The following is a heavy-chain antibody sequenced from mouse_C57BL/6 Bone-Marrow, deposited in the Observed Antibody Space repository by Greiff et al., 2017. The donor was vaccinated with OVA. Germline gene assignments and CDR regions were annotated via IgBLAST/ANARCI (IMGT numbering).Heavy chain of an antibody. CDR2: IDPETGGT. D-gene: IGHD2-3*01. J-gene: IGHJ2*01. V-gene: IGHV1-15*01. Sequence: QVQLKESGAELVRPGASVTLSCKASGYTFTDYEMHWVQQTPVHGLEWIGAIDPETGGTAYNQKFKGKAILTADKSSSTAYMELRSLTSEDSAVYYCTRPGYYLYYFDYWGQGTTLTVSS. CDR3: TRPGYYLYYFDY. CDR1: GYTFTDYE.